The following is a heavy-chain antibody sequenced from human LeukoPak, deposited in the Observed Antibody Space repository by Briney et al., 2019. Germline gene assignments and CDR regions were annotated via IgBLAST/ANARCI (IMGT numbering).Heavy chain of an antibody. Sequence: GGSLRLSCAASGFTFSDYYMSWIRQAPGKGLEWVSYISSSGSTIYYADSVKGRFTISRDNAKNSLYLQMNSLRAEDTAVYYCARKRYCSGGSCYWFDPWGQGTLVTVSS. J-gene: IGHJ5*02. V-gene: IGHV3-11*01. CDR2: ISSSGSTI. D-gene: IGHD2-15*01. CDR3: ARKRYCSGGSCYWFDP. CDR1: GFTFSDYY.